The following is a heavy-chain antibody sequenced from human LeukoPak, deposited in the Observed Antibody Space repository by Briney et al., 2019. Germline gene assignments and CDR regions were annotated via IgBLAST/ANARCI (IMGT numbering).Heavy chain of an antibody. V-gene: IGHV3-64*02. CDR1: GFTFYNYA. CDR3: ATRHEYSYPY. CDR2: IGGNGDTS. Sequence: PGGSLRHSCVASGFTFYNYAMHWVRQAPGKGLEYVSAIGGNGDTSYYADSVKGRFTISRDNSKNTVYLQLGSLRTEDMTVYYCATRHEYSYPYWGQGTLVTVSS. D-gene: IGHD5-18*01. J-gene: IGHJ4*02.